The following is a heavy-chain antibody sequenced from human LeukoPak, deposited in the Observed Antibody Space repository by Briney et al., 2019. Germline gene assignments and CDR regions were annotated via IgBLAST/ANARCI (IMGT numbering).Heavy chain of an antibody. J-gene: IGHJ3*02. CDR3: ARANYDGSGHYCLLAFDI. Sequence: ASVKVSCKASGYTFTSYGISWVRQAPGQGLEWMGWISAYNGNTNYAQKLQGRVTMTTDTSTSTAYMELRSLRSDDTAVYYCARANYDGSGHYCLLAFDIWGQGTMVTVSS. D-gene: IGHD3-22*01. V-gene: IGHV1-18*01. CDR1: GYTFTSYG. CDR2: ISAYNGNT.